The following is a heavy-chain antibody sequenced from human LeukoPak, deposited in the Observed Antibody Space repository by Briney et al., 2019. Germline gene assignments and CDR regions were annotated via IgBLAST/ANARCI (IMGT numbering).Heavy chain of an antibody. J-gene: IGHJ4*02. CDR1: GCTFTSYG. CDR3: AREGSSTAAVYY. Sequence: ASVKVSCTASGCTFTSYGISWVRQTPGQGLEWMGWISAYNGNTNYAQKLQGRVTMTTDTSTSTAYMELRSLRSDDTAVYYCAREGSSTAAVYYWGQGTLVTVSS. CDR2: ISAYNGNT. V-gene: IGHV1-18*01. D-gene: IGHD6-13*01.